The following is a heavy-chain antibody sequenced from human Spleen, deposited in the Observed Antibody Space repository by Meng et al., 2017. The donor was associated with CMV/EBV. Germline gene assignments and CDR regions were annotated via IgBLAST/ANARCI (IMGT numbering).Heavy chain of an antibody. Sequence: GESLKISCAASGFTFSSYGMHWVRQAPGKGLEWVSYISGSGRTIYYADSVKGRFTISRDNAKNSLYLQVKSLRAEDTAVYYCARGGVVEEPPAMTMWGQGTLVTVSS. CDR1: GFTFSSYG. D-gene: IGHD2-2*01. V-gene: IGHV3-48*04. CDR2: ISGSGRTI. CDR3: ARGGVVEEPPAMTM. J-gene: IGHJ4*02.